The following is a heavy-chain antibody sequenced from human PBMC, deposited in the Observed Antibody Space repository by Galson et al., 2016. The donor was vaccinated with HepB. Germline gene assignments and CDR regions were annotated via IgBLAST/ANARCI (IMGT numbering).Heavy chain of an antibody. J-gene: IGHJ4*02. CDR2: ITTYSGAT. V-gene: IGHV1-18*01. CDR3: ARDRDNYGSGSDY. CDR1: GYSLTSHS. D-gene: IGHD3-10*01. Sequence: SVKVSCKASGYSLTSHSISWVRQAPGQGLEWMGYITTYSGATYYAPNLQGRVTMTTDTSTRTAYMELRSLRSDDTAVYYCARDRDNYGSGSDYWGQGTLVTVSS.